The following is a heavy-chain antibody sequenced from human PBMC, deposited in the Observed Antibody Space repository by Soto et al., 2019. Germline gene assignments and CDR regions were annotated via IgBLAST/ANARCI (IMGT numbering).Heavy chain of an antibody. J-gene: IGHJ4*02. Sequence: PGGSLRLSCAASGLTFSSYAMSWVRQAPGKGLEWVSVISGSGGYTYYADSVKGRFTISRGNSKNTLYLQMNSLRAGDTAVYYCAKSAQPTAVAGRYFDYWGQGTLVTVSS. CDR2: ISGSGGYT. CDR1: GLTFSSYA. CDR3: AKSAQPTAVAGRYFDY. D-gene: IGHD6-19*01. V-gene: IGHV3-23*01.